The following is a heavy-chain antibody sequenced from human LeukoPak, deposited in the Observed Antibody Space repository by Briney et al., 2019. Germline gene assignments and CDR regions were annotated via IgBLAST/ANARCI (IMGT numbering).Heavy chain of an antibody. CDR1: GGTFRGYF. J-gene: IGHJ2*01. V-gene: IGHV4-34*08. Sequence: PSETLSLTCAVYGGTFRGYFWSWIRQPPGKGLEWIGEINDSGTTSYNPPLKSRVTISVDTSKNQFSLKLSSVTAADTAVYYCVRSGGYCGDTTCHVGYFDLWGRGTLVSVSS. D-gene: IGHD2-2*01. CDR3: VRSGGYCGDTTCHVGYFDL. CDR2: INDSGTT.